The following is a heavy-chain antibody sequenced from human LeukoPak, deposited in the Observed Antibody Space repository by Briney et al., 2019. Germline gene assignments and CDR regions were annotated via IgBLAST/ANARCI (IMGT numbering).Heavy chain of an antibody. CDR1: GGTFSSYA. CDR2: IIPIFGTA. CDR3: ARVGRSYYYFDY. Sequence: GASVKVSYKASGGTFSSYAISWVRQAPGQGLEWMGGIIPIFGTANYAQKLQGRVTMTTDTSASTAYMELRSLRSDDTAVYYCARVGRSYYYFDYWGQGTLVTVSS. J-gene: IGHJ4*02. V-gene: IGHV1-69*05. D-gene: IGHD1-26*01.